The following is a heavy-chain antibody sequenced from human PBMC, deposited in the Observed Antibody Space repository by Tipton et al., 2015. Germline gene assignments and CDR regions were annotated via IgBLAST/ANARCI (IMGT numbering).Heavy chain of an antibody. J-gene: IGHJ4*02. CDR2: ISGSGVRT. CDR1: GFRFSDYA. CDR3: AKDPRAHWSYQVDY. Sequence: SLRLSCAASGFRFSDYAMNWVRQTPGKGLEWFSGISGSGVRTYYTDSVQGRFTISRDNSKNTLYLQMNSLRVEDTAMYYCAKDPRAHWSYQVDYWGQGTLVIVSS. V-gene: IGHV3-23*01. D-gene: IGHD3-16*02.